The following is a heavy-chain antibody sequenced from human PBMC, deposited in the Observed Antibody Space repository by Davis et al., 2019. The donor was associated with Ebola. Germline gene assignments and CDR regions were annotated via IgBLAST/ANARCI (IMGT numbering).Heavy chain of an antibody. CDR3: AKDIYPVEYSSTFQH. J-gene: IGHJ1*01. V-gene: IGHV3-23*01. CDR2: ISGSGGST. Sequence: GESLKISCAASGFTFSSYAMSWVRQAPGKGLEWVSAISGSGGSTYYADSVKGRFTISRDNSKNTLYLQMNSLRAEDTAVYYCAKDIYPVEYSSTFQHWGQGTLVTVSS. D-gene: IGHD6-6*01. CDR1: GFTFSSYA.